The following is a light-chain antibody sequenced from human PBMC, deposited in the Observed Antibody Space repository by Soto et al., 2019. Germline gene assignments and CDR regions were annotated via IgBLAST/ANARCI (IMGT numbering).Light chain of an antibody. CDR2: MGS. Sequence: DIVVTQFPLSLPVTPGEPASISCNASQSLLHSNGNNYVDWYLQKPGQSPHLLIFMGSNRASGVPDRFSGSGPATDFAPKISRVEAEDVGVYYCMQALQTPITFGQGTRLEIK. CDR3: MQALQTPIT. CDR1: QSLLHSNGNNY. V-gene: IGKV2-28*01. J-gene: IGKJ5*01.